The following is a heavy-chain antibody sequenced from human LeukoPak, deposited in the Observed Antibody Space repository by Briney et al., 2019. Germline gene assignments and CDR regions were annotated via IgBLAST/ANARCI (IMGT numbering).Heavy chain of an antibody. CDR1: GYTFTSYA. Sequence: ASVKVSCKASGYTFTSYAMNWVRQAPGQGLEWMGWINTNTGNPTYAQGFTGRFVFSLDTSVSTAYLQISSLKAEDTAVYYCARAYYYDSSGYYYLDWFDPWGQGTLVTVSS. CDR2: INTNTGNP. CDR3: ARAYYYDSSGYYYLDWFDP. D-gene: IGHD3-22*01. V-gene: IGHV7-4-1*02. J-gene: IGHJ5*02.